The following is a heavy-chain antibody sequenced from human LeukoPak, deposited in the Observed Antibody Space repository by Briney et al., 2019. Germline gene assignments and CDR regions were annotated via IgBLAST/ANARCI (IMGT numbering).Heavy chain of an antibody. CDR2: ISGSGHST. V-gene: IGHV3-23*01. CDR3: AQDRFSGYTYGWGLFDY. Sequence: GGSLRLSCAASGFTFSSYGMSWVRQAPGKGLEWVSAISGSGHSTPYADSVKGRFTISRDNSRNTLYLQMNSLRAEDTAVYYCAQDRFSGYTYGWGLFDYWGQGTLVTVSS. J-gene: IGHJ4*02. D-gene: IGHD5-18*01. CDR1: GFTFSSYG.